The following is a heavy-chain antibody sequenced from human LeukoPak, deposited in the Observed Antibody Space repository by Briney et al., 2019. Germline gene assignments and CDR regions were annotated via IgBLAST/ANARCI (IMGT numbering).Heavy chain of an antibody. D-gene: IGHD6-13*01. CDR2: ISSSSSYI. V-gene: IGHV3-21*01. Sequence: GESLRLSCAASGFTFSSYSMNWDRQAPGKGLEWVSSISSSSSYIYYADSVKGRFTISRDNAKNSLYLQMNSLRAEDTAVYYCARAASSIYYYYYMDVWGKGTTVTVSS. J-gene: IGHJ6*03. CDR3: ARAASSIYYYYYMDV. CDR1: GFTFSSYS.